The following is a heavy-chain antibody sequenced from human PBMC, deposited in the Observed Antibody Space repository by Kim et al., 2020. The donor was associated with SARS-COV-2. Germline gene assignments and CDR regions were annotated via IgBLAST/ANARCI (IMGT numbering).Heavy chain of an antibody. J-gene: IGHJ4*02. D-gene: IGHD6-13*01. V-gene: IGHV3-30-3*01. Sequence: GGSLRLSCAASGFTFSSYAMHWVRQAPGKGLEWVAVISYDGSNKYYADSVKGRFTISRDNSKNTLYLQMNSLRAEDTAVYYCARPGIAAAGTAFDYWGQGTLVTVSS. CDR2: ISYDGSNK. CDR3: ARPGIAAAGTAFDY. CDR1: GFTFSSYA.